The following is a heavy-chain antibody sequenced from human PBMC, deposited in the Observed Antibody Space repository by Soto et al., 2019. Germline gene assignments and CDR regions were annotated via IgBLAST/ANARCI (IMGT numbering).Heavy chain of an antibody. D-gene: IGHD3-9*01. CDR2: IIPIFGTP. V-gene: IGHV1-69*06. J-gene: IGHJ6*02. CDR1: GGNFASYA. Sequence: ASVKVACKASGGNFASYAIFWVRQAPGQGLEWMGGIIPIFGTPTYAQKFQGRVTIKADKPTNTAYMEMNSLRFEDTAVYYCARSEGGYFYGMDVWGQGTTVTVSS. CDR3: ARSEGGYFYGMDV.